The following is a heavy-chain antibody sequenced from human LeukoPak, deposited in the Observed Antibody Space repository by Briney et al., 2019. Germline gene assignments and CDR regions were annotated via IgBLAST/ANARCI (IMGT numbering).Heavy chain of an antibody. V-gene: IGHV3-30*03. CDR3: ARDRAWNYFDY. D-gene: IGHD3-3*01. J-gene: IGHJ4*02. Sequence: GGSLRLSCAPSGFTFSRHGMHWVRQAPGKGLEWVAIISNDGSRKYYAHSVEGRFTISRDNSKNTLYLQMDSLRAEDTAVYYCARDRAWNYFDYWGQGTQVTVSS. CDR1: GFTFSRHG. CDR2: ISNDGSRK.